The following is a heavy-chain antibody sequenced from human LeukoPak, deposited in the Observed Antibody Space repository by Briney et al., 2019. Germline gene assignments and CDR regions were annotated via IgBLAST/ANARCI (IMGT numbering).Heavy chain of an antibody. CDR3: ARDGLAVAVNSYYYYYMDV. Sequence: GGSLRLTCAASGFSLSSHWMTWVRQAPGKGLEWLANTNRDGSEKYYIDSVKGRFTISRDNAKSSLYLQMNSLRGDDTAVYYCARDGLAVAVNSYYYYYMDVWGKGTTVTVSS. CDR2: TNRDGSEK. D-gene: IGHD6-13*01. V-gene: IGHV3-7*01. CDR1: GFSLSSHW. J-gene: IGHJ6*03.